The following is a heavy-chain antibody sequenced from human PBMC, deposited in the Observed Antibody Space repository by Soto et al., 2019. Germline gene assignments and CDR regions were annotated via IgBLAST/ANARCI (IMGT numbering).Heavy chain of an antibody. D-gene: IGHD6-19*01. CDR1: GFTFRSYA. J-gene: IGHJ4*02. CDR2: ISYDGSNK. CDR3: ARDTIHWLGWGYFDY. V-gene: IGHV3-30*14. Sequence: QVQLVESGGGVVQPGSSLRLSCAGSGFTFRSYAMHWFRQAPGKGLEWEAVISYDGSNKYYADSVNGRFTISRDNSKNSLYLQMNRQRAEATDVYYSARDTIHWLGWGYFDYWGQRTLVTVSS.